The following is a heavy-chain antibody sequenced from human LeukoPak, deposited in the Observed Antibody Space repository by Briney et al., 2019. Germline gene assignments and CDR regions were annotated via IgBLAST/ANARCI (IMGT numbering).Heavy chain of an antibody. D-gene: IGHD3-22*01. J-gene: IGHJ4*02. CDR1: GFTFSSYA. Sequence: GGSLRLSCAASGFTFSSYAMSWVRQAPGKGLEWVSAISGSGGSTYYADSVKGRFTISRDNSKNTLYLQMNSLRAEDTALYYCAKALYYYYSSGYYLDYWGQGTLVTVSS. CDR2: ISGSGGST. CDR3: AKALYYYYSSGYYLDY. V-gene: IGHV3-23*01.